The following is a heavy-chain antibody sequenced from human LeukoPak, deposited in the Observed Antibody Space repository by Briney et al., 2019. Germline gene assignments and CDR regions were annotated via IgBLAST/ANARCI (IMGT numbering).Heavy chain of an antibody. V-gene: IGHV3-30*04. J-gene: IGHJ4*02. CDR3: ARGGNWGYFDY. CDR1: GFSFNMFP. CDR2: ISYDGNNK. D-gene: IGHD7-27*01. Sequence: PGGSLRLSCAASGFSFNMFPMHWVRQAPGKGLECVAVISYDGNNKYYVVSVNGRFTISRDNSKNTLFLQMNSLRTEDTAIYHCARGGNWGYFDYWGQGTLVTVSS.